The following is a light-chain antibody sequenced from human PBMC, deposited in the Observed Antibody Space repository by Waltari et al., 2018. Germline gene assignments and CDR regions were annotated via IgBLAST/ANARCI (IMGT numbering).Light chain of an antibody. Sequence: QSALTQPASVSGSPGQTIAISCTGTSSDIGSYNYVSWYQQHPGQAPKLLIYDVNQRPSGVSHRFAGSTSGNTASLTISVLRAEDEADFYCSSYTRSSTLYVFGSGTKVTVL. CDR1: SSDIGSYNY. CDR3: SSYTRSSTLYV. CDR2: DVN. J-gene: IGLJ1*01. V-gene: IGLV2-14*01.